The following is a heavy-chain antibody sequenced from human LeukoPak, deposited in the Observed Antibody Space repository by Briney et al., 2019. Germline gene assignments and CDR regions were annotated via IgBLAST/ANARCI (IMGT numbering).Heavy chain of an antibody. CDR1: GFSFSSYG. Sequence: PGGTLRLSCAVSGFSFSSYGMHWVRQAPGKGLEWVAVIWYDGSNENYADSVKGRFTISRDNSKNTLYLQMNSLRAEDTAVYFCARDDRPSSSSWYCPAFDIWGQGTMVTVSS. J-gene: IGHJ3*02. CDR3: ARDDRPSSSSWYCPAFDI. CDR2: IWYDGSNE. D-gene: IGHD6-13*01. V-gene: IGHV3-33*01.